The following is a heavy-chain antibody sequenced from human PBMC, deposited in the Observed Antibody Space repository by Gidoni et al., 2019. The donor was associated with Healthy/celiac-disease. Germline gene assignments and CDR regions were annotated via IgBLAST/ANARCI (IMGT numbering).Heavy chain of an antibody. CDR3: ARDLTHNYGGVHYYYGMDV. CDR1: GGAISSGGYY. D-gene: IGHD4-17*01. Sequence: QVQLQESGPGLVKPSQTLSLTCTVSGGAISSGGYYWSWIRQHPGKGLEWIGYIYYSVSTYYNPSLKSRVTISVDTSKNQFSLKLSSVTAADTAVYYCARDLTHNYGGVHYYYGMDVWGQGTTVTVSS. V-gene: IGHV4-31*03. CDR2: IYYSVST. J-gene: IGHJ6*02.